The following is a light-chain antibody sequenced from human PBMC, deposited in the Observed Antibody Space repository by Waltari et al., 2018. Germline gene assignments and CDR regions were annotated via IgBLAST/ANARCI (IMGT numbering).Light chain of an antibody. CDR3: LLYMGSGIWV. J-gene: IGLJ3*02. CDR1: SGSLSSTSY. Sequence: QTVVTQEPSLSVSPGGTVTLTCALSSGSLSSTSYASWYQQRPGQAPPTLVYKANIRSSGVPDRFSGSVLGNKAVLIITGAQAEDESTYYCLLYMGSGIWVFGGGTKLTVL. CDR2: KAN. V-gene: IGLV8-61*01.